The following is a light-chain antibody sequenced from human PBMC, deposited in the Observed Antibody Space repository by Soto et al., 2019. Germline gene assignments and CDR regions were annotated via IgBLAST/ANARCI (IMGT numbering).Light chain of an antibody. Sequence: RLTQSPSSLSASVGDTVTISCRASQDISTYLAWYQQKPGKAPTLLIFGASSLHNGVPFRFAGSGSGSEFTLTINRLQPDDFATYFCQHYTLYSPPFGQGTRV. CDR1: QDISTY. CDR2: GAS. J-gene: IGKJ5*01. CDR3: QHYTLYSPP. V-gene: IGKV1-5*01.